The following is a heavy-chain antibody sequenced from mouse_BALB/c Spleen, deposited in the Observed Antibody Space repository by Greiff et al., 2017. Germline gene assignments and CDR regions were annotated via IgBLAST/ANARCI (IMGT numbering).Heavy chain of an antibody. CDR3: ARLGEMDY. CDR2: ISSGSSTI. J-gene: IGHJ4*01. D-gene: IGHD4-1*01. V-gene: IGHV5-17*02. CDR1: GFTFSSFG. Sequence: EVMLVESGGGLVKPGGSLKLSCAASGFTFSSFGMHWVRQAPEKGLEWVAYISSGSSTIYYADTVKGRFTISRDNPKNTLFLQMTSLRSEDTAMYYCARLGEMDYWGQGTSVTVSS.